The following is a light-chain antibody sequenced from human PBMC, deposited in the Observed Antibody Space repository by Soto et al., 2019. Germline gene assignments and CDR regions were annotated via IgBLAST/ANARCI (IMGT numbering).Light chain of an antibody. CDR3: QQYDNWPPYT. CDR2: SAS. V-gene: IGKV3-15*01. CDR1: QAININ. Sequence: EIVMTQSPGTLSVSPGERATLSCRASQAININLAWYQQKPGQAPRLLIYSASTRAAGIPARFSGTGSETDFTLTIDSLQSEDFAVYYCQQYDNWPPYTFGQGTRLEI. J-gene: IGKJ2*01.